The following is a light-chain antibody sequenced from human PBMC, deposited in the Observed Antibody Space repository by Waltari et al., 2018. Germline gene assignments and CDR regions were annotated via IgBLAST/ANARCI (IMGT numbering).Light chain of an antibody. CDR3: QQFNDWSPKT. J-gene: IGKJ1*01. Sequence: EIVMTQSPATLSVSPGERATLPCRASQSVSNNLAWYQQKPGQAPRLLIYGASTRATGIPARFSGSGSGTEFTLTISSVQSEDFAVYYCQQFNDWSPKTFGQGTKVEIK. V-gene: IGKV3-15*01. CDR2: GAS. CDR1: QSVSNN.